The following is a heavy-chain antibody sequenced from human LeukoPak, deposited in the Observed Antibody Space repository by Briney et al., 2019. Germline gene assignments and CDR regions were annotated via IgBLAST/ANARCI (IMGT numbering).Heavy chain of an antibody. D-gene: IGHD1-26*01. CDR3: ASLELIGEKRGAFHT. Sequence: PSETLALTCTVSSGSISSYYWSWIRQPPGKELEWIGYIYYSGTTNHNPSLNSRVTISLDASNKQLSLTLSSVTAADTAVYYCASLELIGEKRGAFHTWGRGTMVTVSS. J-gene: IGHJ3*02. CDR2: IYYSGTT. CDR1: SGSISSYY. V-gene: IGHV4-59*01.